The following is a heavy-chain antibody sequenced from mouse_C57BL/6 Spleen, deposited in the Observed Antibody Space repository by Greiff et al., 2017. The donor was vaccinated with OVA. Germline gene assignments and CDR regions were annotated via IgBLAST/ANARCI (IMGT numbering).Heavy chain of an antibody. CDR2: IYWDDDK. D-gene: IGHD2-4*01. J-gene: IGHJ2*01. V-gene: IGHV8-12*01. CDR1: GFSLSTSGMG. Sequence: QVTLKESGPGILQSSQTLSLTCSFSGFSLSTSGMGVSWIRQPSGKGLEWLAHIYWDDDKRYNPSLKSRLTISKDTSRNQVFLKITSVDTADTATYYCARMIHYDYDEGVLDYWGQGTTLTVSS. CDR3: ARMIHYDYDEGVLDY.